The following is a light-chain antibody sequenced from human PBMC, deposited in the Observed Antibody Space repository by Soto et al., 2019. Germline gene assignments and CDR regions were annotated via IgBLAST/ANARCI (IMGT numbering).Light chain of an antibody. Sequence: DIQMTQSPSSLSASVGDRVTITGRASQGISTYLAWYQQKPGKVPKLLIYAASTLQSGVPSRFSGSGSGTDFTLTISSLQPEDVATYDCQKYNSAPLTVGGGTKVEIK. V-gene: IGKV1-27*01. CDR1: QGISTY. CDR3: QKYNSAPLT. CDR2: AAS. J-gene: IGKJ4*01.